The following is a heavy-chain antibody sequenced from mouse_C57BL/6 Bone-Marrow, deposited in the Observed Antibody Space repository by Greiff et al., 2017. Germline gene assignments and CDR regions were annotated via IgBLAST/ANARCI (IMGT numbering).Heavy chain of an antibody. J-gene: IGHJ3*01. CDR2: INPCSGYT. CDR3: ESRKRVKCGNARFAR. CDR1: GYTFTSYW. D-gene: IGHD2-10*02. Sequence: VQLQQSGAELVKPGASVKLSCTASGYTFTSYWMHWVKQRPGPGLDWIGHINPCSGYTKYNQKFKDKAPLTVDTSSSTAYMQLISLTNEDSAVYYCESRKRVKCGNARFARRGQGTLVTVSA. V-gene: IGHV1-7*01.